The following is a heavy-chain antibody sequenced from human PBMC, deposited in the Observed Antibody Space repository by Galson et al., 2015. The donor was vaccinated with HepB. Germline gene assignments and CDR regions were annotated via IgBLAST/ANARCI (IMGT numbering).Heavy chain of an antibody. V-gene: IGHV3-23*01. D-gene: IGHD2-2*02. CDR3: AKTDYQLLYPFAS. J-gene: IGHJ4*02. Sequence: SLRLSCAASKFTFSSYAMSWVRQAPGKGLEWVSTISGSGGSTYYADSVKGRFTLSRDNSKNTLYLQMNSLRAEDTAVYYCAKTDYQLLYPFASWGQGTLVTVSS. CDR1: KFTFSSYA. CDR2: ISGSGGST.